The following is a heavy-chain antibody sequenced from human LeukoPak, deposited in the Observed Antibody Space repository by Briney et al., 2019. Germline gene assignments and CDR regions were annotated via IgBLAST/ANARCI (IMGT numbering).Heavy chain of an antibody. CDR2: ISSSSSYI. Sequence: GGSLRLSCAVSGFTFSSYSMNWVRQAPGQGMEWGSSISSSSSYIYYADSVKSRFTISRDNPQSSLYREMNSVRAEDTAGYYCARPGLWKRVLYYFDYWGQGTLVTVSS. J-gene: IGHJ4*02. CDR1: GFTFSSYS. D-gene: IGHD5-18*01. CDR3: ARPGLWKRVLYYFDY. V-gene: IGHV3-21*01.